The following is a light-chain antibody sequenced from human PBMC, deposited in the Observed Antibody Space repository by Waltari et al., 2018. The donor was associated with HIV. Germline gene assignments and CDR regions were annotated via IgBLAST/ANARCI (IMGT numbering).Light chain of an antibody. CDR2: GAS. J-gene: IGKJ1*01. CDR1: QSVSNN. CDR3: QQYNKWPWT. V-gene: IGKV3-15*01. Sequence: EIVMTQSPATLSVSPGERATLSCRAGQSVSNNLAWFQQRPGQAPRLLISGASTRATDVSARFSGSGSGTEFTLTISSLQSEDFAIYYCQQYNKWPWTFGQGTK.